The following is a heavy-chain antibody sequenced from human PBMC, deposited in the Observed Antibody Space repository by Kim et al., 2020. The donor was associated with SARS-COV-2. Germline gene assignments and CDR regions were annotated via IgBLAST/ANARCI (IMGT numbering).Heavy chain of an antibody. CDR3: AKDLRRSFIVVVVAAAFDY. Sequence: GRFTISRDNSKNTLYLQMNSLRAEDTAVYYCAKDLRRSFIVVVVAAAFDYWGQGTLVTVSS. V-gene: IGHV3-23*01. J-gene: IGHJ4*02. D-gene: IGHD2-15*01.